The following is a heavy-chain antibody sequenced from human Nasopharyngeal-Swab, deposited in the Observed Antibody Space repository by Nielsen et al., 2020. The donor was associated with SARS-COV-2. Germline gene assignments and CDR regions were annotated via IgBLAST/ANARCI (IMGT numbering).Heavy chain of an antibody. CDR1: GFIFAICP. CDR3: AKLWDDGPDY. J-gene: IGHJ4*02. Sequence: GGSLRLSCSASGFIFAICPMSWVRQAPGKGLEWVASINNGKTFYADFVEGRFTISRDDSKSTLYLQMNSLRAEDTALYYCAKLWDDGPDYWGQGTLVTVSS. CDR2: INNGKT. V-gene: IGHV3-23*05. D-gene: IGHD1-26*01.